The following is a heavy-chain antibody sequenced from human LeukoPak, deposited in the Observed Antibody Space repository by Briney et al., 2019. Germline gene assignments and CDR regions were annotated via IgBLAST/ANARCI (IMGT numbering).Heavy chain of an antibody. CDR1: GFTFSDYW. CDR2: VKQDGTEK. CDR3: ARDQTYGDYWYFDL. Sequence: GGSLRLSCVASGFTFSDYWMSWVRQAPGKGLEWVANVKQDGTEKYYVDSVKGRFTISRDNAKNTLYLQMNSLRAEDTAVYYCARDQTYGDYWYFDLWGRGTLVTVSS. V-gene: IGHV3-7*01. J-gene: IGHJ2*01. D-gene: IGHD4-17*01.